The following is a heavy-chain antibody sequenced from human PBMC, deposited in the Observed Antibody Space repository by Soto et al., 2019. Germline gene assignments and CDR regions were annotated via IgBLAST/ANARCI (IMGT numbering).Heavy chain of an antibody. CDR1: GYTFTGHY. Sequence: ASVKVSCKASGYTFTGHYIHWVRQAPEQGPEWMGEIGPQSGVTRYAQKFQGRVTMTRDTSITTVYMELKNLRPDDTAVYYCGRGRSGQIVVFYWGQGTPVT. J-gene: IGHJ4*02. D-gene: IGHD1-26*01. CDR3: GRGRSGQIVVFY. CDR2: IGPQSGVT. V-gene: IGHV1-2*02.